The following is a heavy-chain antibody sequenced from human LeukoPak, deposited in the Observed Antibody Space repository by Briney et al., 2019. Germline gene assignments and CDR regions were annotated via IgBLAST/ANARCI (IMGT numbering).Heavy chain of an antibody. CDR3: AREVDTAMVFDY. Sequence: PGGSLRLSCAASGFTVSSNYMSWVRQAPGKGLEWVSYISSSGSTIYYADSVKGRFTISRDNAKNSLYLQMNSLRAEDTAVYYCAREVDTAMVFDYWGQGTLVTVSS. D-gene: IGHD5-18*01. CDR2: ISSSGSTI. J-gene: IGHJ4*02. CDR1: GFTVSSNY. V-gene: IGHV3-11*01.